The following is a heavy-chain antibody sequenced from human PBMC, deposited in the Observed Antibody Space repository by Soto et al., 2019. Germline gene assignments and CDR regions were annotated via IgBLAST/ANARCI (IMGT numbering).Heavy chain of an antibody. J-gene: IGHJ4*02. CDR1: GFIFSSYG. CDR3: AIELGSWSYSVWDY. D-gene: IGHD3-10*01. Sequence: QVQLVESGGGVVQTGRSLRLSCAASGFIFSSYGMNWVRQAPGKGLEWVAVIRSDGINKYYADSVKGRFTISRDDSQKTLDLQMNNLTAEDTAVYYCAIELGSWSYSVWDYWGKGSLVTVSS. CDR2: IRSDGINK. V-gene: IGHV3-33*01.